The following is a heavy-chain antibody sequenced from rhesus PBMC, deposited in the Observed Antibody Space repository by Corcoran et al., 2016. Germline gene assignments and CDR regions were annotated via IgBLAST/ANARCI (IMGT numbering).Heavy chain of an antibody. CDR3: ARDDYGNSDY. CDR1: GGSISSSY. D-gene: IGHD4-35*01. J-gene: IGHJ4*01. V-gene: IGHV4-169*02. Sequence: QLQLQESGPGLVKPSETLSVTCAGSGGSISSSYWSWIRQAPGKGLEWIGYIYGSGSSTNYNPSLKSRVTLSVDTSKNQLSLKLSSVTTADTAVYYCARDDYGNSDYWGQGVLVTVSS. CDR2: IYGSGSST.